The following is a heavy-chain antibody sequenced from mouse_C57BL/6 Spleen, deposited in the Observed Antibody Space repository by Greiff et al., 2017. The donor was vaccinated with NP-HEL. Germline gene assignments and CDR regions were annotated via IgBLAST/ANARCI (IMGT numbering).Heavy chain of an antibody. D-gene: IGHD3-1*01. CDR2: IWSGGST. CDR3: ARNAGTSGFDV. V-gene: IGHV2-2*01. J-gene: IGHJ1*03. CDR1: GFSLTSYG. Sequence: VQLQQSGPGLVQPSQSLSITCTVSGFSLTSYGVHWVRQSPGKGLEWLGVIWSGGSTDYNAAFISRLSISKDNSKSQVFFKLNSLQADDTAIYYCARNAGTSGFDVWGTGTTVTVSS.